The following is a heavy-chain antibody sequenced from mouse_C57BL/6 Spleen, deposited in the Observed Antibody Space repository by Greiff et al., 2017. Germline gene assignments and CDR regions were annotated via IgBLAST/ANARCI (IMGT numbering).Heavy chain of an antibody. Sequence: QVQLQQSGAELARPGASVKLSCKASGYTFTSYGISWVKQRTGQGLEWIGEIYPRSGNTYYNEKFKGKATLTADKSSSTAYMELRSLTSEDSAVYFCARAPRGDYGSSHGYFDVWGTGTTVTVSS. D-gene: IGHD1-1*01. CDR2: IYPRSGNT. CDR1: GYTFTSYG. V-gene: IGHV1-81*01. J-gene: IGHJ1*03. CDR3: ARAPRGDYGSSHGYFDV.